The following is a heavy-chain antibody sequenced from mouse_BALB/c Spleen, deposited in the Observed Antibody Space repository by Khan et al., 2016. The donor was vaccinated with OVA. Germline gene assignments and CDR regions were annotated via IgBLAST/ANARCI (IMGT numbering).Heavy chain of an antibody. CDR1: GYTFTSYW. Sequence: QVQLQQSGAELVKPGASVKLSCKTSGYTFTSYWIQWVKQRPGQGLGWIGQIFPGTGTTYYNENLTGKATLTIDTSSTTAYMQLSSLTSEDSAVYFCARGYCGNYEFAYWGQGTLVTVSA. V-gene: IGHV1S132*01. CDR3: ARGYCGNYEFAY. CDR2: IFPGTGTT. J-gene: IGHJ3*01. D-gene: IGHD2-1*01.